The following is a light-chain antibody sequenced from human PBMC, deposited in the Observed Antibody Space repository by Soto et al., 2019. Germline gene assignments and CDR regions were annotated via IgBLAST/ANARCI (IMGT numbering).Light chain of an antibody. CDR2: GAS. J-gene: IGKJ1*01. V-gene: IGKV3-15*01. CDR1: QDVRAG. CDR3: QQYDVWPLT. Sequence: EIVLTQFPATLSVSPGGRATLSCRASQDVRAGLAWYQQKPGQPPRLLIHGASTRAPGIPARFSGSGSGKEFTLNISSLLSEDIGAYFCQQYDVWPLTFGQGT.